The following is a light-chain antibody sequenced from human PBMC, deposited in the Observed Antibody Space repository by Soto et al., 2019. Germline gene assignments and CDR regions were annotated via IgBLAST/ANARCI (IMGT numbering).Light chain of an antibody. CDR2: KAS. V-gene: IGKV1-5*03. CDR3: QQYNSYSPLT. Sequence: DIQMTQSHSTLSASVGDRVTITCRASQSISSWLAWYQQQPGKAPKLLIYKASSLASGVPSRFSGSGSGTECTLTISSLQPDDFAAYYCQQYNSYSPLTFGGGTKVESK. J-gene: IGKJ4*01. CDR1: QSISSW.